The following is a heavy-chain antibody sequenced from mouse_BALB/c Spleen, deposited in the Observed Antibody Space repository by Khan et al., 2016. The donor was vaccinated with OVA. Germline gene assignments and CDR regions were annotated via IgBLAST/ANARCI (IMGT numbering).Heavy chain of an antibody. CDR1: GYSITSDYA. CDR2: ISSSGST. Sequence: EVQLQESGPGLVKPSQSLSLTCTVTGYSITSDYAWNWIRQFPGNKLEWMGYISSSGSTNYNPALKSRISITRETSKNQFFLQLNYVTTEDTATYYCARYGSRYNYAMDYWGQGTSVTVAS. D-gene: IGHD2-2*01. J-gene: IGHJ4*01. CDR3: ARYGSRYNYAMDY. V-gene: IGHV3-2*02.